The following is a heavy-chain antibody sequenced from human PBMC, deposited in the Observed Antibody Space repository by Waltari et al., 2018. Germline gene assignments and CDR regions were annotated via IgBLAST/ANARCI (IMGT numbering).Heavy chain of an antibody. V-gene: IGHV3-53*01. J-gene: IGHJ4*02. CDR1: GFRVSTYY. CDR2: IYSGGKT. Sequence: EIQLVESGGGLIQPGGSLRLSCAASGFRVSTYYMTWVRQVPGKGLEWVSVIYSGGKTEYADSVKGRFTISRDTSKNTVYLQMDNVRAEDTATYYCARDLRSYLDHWGQGTLVTVSS. CDR3: ARDLRSYLDH. D-gene: IGHD3-16*01.